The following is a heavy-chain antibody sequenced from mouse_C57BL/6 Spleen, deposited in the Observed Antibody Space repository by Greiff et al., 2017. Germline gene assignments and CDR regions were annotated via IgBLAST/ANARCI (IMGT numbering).Heavy chain of an antibody. CDR2: IYPGDGDP. J-gene: IGHJ1*03. V-gene: IGHV1-80*01. Sequence: QVQLQQSGAELVKPGASVKISCKASGYAFRSYWMNWVKQRPGKGLEWIGQIYPGDGDPNYNGKFKGKAPLTADKSSSTAYMQLSSLTSEDSSVYFCARGRSYWYFDVWGTGTTVTVSS. CDR3: ARGRSYWYFDV. CDR1: GYAFRSYW.